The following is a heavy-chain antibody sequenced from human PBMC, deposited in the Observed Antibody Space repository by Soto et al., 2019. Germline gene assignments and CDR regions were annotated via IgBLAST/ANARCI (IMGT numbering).Heavy chain of an antibody. V-gene: IGHV4-59*01. Sequence: PSETLSLTCTVSGGSISSYYWSWLRQPPGKGLEWIGYIYYSGSTNYNPSLKSRVTISVDTSKNQFSLKLSSVTAADTAVYYCARVPEAGTKPKSYYGMDVWGQGTTVTVSS. CDR1: GGSISSYY. CDR3: ARVPEAGTKPKSYYGMDV. J-gene: IGHJ6*02. D-gene: IGHD6-13*01. CDR2: IYYSGST.